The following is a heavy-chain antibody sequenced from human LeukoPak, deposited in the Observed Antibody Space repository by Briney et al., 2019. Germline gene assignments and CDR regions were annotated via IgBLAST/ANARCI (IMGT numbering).Heavy chain of an antibody. J-gene: IGHJ6*02. CDR3: ARAYFWSGYTPLDV. Sequence: ASVKVSCKTSGYTFTVYYLHWVRQAPGQGPEWMGWINPSSGVTNYAQRFLGRVTMTRDTSISTTYMELSRLRSDDTAVYYCARAYFWSGYTPLDVWGQGTTVTVSS. D-gene: IGHD3-3*01. V-gene: IGHV1-2*02. CDR1: GYTFTVYY. CDR2: INPSSGVT.